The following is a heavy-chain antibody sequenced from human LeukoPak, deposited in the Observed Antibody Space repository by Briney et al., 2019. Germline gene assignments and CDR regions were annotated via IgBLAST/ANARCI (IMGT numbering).Heavy chain of an antibody. Sequence: GGSLRLSCAASGFTFSDRYMDWVRQAPGKGLEWVGRIRNKANSYTTESAASVKGRFTISRDDSKNSLYLQMNSLKSEDTAVYYCVAVAGTGAFYIWGQGTMLTVSS. CDR2: IRNKANSYTT. CDR1: GFTFSDRY. CDR3: VAVAGTGAFYI. J-gene: IGHJ3*02. V-gene: IGHV3-72*01. D-gene: IGHD6-19*01.